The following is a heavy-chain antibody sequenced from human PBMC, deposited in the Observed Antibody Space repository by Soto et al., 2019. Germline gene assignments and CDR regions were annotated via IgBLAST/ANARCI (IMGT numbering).Heavy chain of an antibody. D-gene: IGHD6-19*01. CDR3: ARVFYSVASTGGLDY. CDR1: GFTFSSYS. V-gene: IGHV3-48*02. Sequence: EVQLVESGGGLVQPGGSLRLSCAASGFTFSSYSMNWVRQAPGKGLEWVSYISSSSSTIYYEDSVKGRITISRDNAKNSLYLQMNSLKDEDTAVYYCARVFYSVASTGGLDYWGQGTLVTVSS. J-gene: IGHJ4*02. CDR2: ISSSSSTI.